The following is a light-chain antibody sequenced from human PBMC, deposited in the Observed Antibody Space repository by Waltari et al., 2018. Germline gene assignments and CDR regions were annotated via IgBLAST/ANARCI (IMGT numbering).Light chain of an antibody. CDR3: LQHNSYPLT. J-gene: IGKJ2*01. Sequence: DIQITQSPSAMSASVGDRVTINCRASQGVSNHLTWFQQKPGKVPKRLISYVSNLQGVVPSRFSGSGSGTEFTLTINSLQPEDFATYYCLQHNSYPLTFGQGTKLEI. V-gene: IGKV1-17*03. CDR1: QGVSNH. CDR2: YVS.